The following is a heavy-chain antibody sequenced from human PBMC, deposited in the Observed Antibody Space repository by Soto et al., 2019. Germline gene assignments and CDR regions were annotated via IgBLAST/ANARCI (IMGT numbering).Heavy chain of an antibody. CDR2: FRTGGDGGTT. CDR1: GFTFSSYS. D-gene: IGHD3-10*01. Sequence: VGSLRLSCAASGFTFSSYSMSWVRQAPGKGLEWVSGFRTGGDGGTTYYADSVKGRFTISRDNSKNTLFLQMNSLRPEDTAIYYCAKKVNSGPGSQYFDYWGQGTLVTVSS. J-gene: IGHJ4*02. V-gene: IGHV3-23*01. CDR3: AKKVNSGPGSQYFDY.